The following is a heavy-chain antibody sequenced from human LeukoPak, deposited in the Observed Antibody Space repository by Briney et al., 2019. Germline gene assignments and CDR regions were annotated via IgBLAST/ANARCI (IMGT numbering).Heavy chain of an antibody. CDR3: ARRRSEEFDFDC. V-gene: IGHV1-18*01. D-gene: IGHD6-19*01. CDR1: GYIFSTYG. Sequence: ASVKVSCKASGYIFSTYGISWVRQAPGQGLEWMGCISGYNGNTNYAQKLQGRVTMTTDTSTSTAYMELRSLRSDDTAVYYCARRRSEEFDFDCWGQGTLVTASS. J-gene: IGHJ4*02. CDR2: ISGYNGNT.